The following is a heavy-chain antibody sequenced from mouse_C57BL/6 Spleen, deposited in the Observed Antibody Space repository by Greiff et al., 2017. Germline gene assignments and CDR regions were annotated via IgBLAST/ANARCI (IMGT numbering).Heavy chain of an antibody. CDR2: IRLKSDNYAT. D-gene: IGHD2-2*01. CDR1: GFTFSNYW. CDR3: THLGLYAMDD. V-gene: IGHV6-3*01. Sequence: EVQLVESGGGLVQPGGSMKLSCVASGFTFSNYWMNWVRQSPEKGLEWVAQIRLKSDNYATHYAESVKGRFTISRDDSKSSVYLHMNNLRAEDTGIYYCTHLGLYAMDDWGQGTSVTVSS. J-gene: IGHJ4*01.